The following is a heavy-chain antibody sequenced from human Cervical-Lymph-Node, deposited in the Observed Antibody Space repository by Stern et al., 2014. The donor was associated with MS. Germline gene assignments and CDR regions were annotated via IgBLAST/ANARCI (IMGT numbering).Heavy chain of an antibody. CDR1: GYIFTGYY. V-gene: IGHV1-2*02. Sequence: QVQLVEYGAEVKKPGASVKVSCKTSGYIFTGYYIHWVRQAPGQGLEWMAWINPNTGGTKYAQKFQGRVTMSRDTSISTAYVELSSLTSDDTAVYYCARDQRGITIFGVVTDYYYLGMDVWGQGTTVTVSS. D-gene: IGHD3-3*01. J-gene: IGHJ6*02. CDR3: ARDQRGITIFGVVTDYYYLGMDV. CDR2: INPNTGGT.